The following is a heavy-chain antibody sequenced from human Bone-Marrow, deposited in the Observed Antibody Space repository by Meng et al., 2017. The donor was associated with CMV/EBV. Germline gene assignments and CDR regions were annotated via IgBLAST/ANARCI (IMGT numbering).Heavy chain of an antibody. CDR3: TARDSVRGVIITSY. Sequence: GESLKISCAASGLTFSNAWMSWVRHAPGKGLEWVGRIKSKTDGGTTDYAAPVKGRFTISRDDSKNTLYLQMNSLKTEDTAVYYCTARDSVRGVIITSYWGQGTLVTVSS. J-gene: IGHJ4*02. V-gene: IGHV3-15*01. D-gene: IGHD3-10*01. CDR1: GLTFSNAW. CDR2: IKSKTDGGTT.